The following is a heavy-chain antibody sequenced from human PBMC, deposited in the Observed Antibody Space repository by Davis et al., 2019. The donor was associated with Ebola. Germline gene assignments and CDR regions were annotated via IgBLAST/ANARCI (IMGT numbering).Heavy chain of an antibody. CDR3: ARRALDQHYYYYMDV. Sequence: PGGSLRLSCQASGYTFTDHWIGWVRQMPGKGLEWLGLMHPRNSDTRYSPSFQGQVTISADKSTSTVYLQWSSLKDSDTAMYFCARRALDQHYYYYMDVWGKGTTVTVS. J-gene: IGHJ6*03. D-gene: IGHD2-2*03. CDR2: MHPRNSDT. CDR1: GYTFTDHW. V-gene: IGHV5-51*01.